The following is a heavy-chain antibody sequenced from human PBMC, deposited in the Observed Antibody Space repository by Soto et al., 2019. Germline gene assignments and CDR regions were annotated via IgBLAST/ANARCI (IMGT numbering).Heavy chain of an antibody. V-gene: IGHV3-48*01. CDR2: ISSSSSTI. CDR3: ARDPPFIVGWSHSYGMDV. Sequence: EVQLVESGGGLVQPGGSLRLSCAASGFTFSSYSMNWVRQAPGKGLEWVSYISSSSSTIYYADSVKGRFTISRDNAKNSLYLQMNSLRAEDTAVYYCARDPPFIVGWSHSYGMDVWGQGTTVTVSS. J-gene: IGHJ6*02. CDR1: GFTFSSYS. D-gene: IGHD6-19*01.